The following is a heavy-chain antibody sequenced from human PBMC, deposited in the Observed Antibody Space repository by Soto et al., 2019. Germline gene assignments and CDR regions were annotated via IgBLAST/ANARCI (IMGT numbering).Heavy chain of an antibody. D-gene: IGHD3-10*01. CDR3: ARVYMDYYGSGSYSPLIDAFDI. CDR2: ISAYNGNT. Sequence: ASVKVSCKASGYTFTSYGISWVRQAPGQGLEWMGWISAYNGNTNYVQKLQGRVTMTTDTSTSTAYMELRSLRSDDTAVYYCARVYMDYYGSGSYSPLIDAFDIWGQGTMVTVSS. J-gene: IGHJ3*02. CDR1: GYTFTSYG. V-gene: IGHV1-18*01.